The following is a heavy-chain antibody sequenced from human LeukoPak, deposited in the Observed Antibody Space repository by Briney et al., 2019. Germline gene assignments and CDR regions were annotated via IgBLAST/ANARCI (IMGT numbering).Heavy chain of an antibody. D-gene: IGHD4/OR15-4a*01. Sequence: SETLSLTCTVSGGSISSYYWSWIRQPPGKGLEWIGYIYYSGSTNYNPTLKSRVTISVDTSKNQFSLKLSSVTAADTAVYYCAVSRAVPLTYFDYWGQGTLVTVSS. V-gene: IGHV4-59*01. CDR2: IYYSGST. CDR3: AVSRAVPLTYFDY. CDR1: GGSISSYY. J-gene: IGHJ4*02.